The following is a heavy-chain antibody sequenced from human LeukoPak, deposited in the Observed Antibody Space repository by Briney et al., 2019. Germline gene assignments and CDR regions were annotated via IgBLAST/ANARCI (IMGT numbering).Heavy chain of an antibody. CDR1: GFTFSSFA. V-gene: IGHV3-23*01. CDR3: AKVSSSWYDYFDY. CDR2: ISGGVGST. Sequence: AGGSLRLSCAVSGFTFSSFAMSWVRQAPGKGLECVSGISGGVGSTDYADSVKGRFTISRDNSKNTLYLQMDSLRAEDTAVYYCAKVSSSWYDYFDYWGQGTLVTVSS. J-gene: IGHJ4*02. D-gene: IGHD6-13*01.